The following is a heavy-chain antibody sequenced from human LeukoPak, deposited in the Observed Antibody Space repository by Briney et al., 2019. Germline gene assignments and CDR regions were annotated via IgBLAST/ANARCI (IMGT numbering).Heavy chain of an antibody. D-gene: IGHD3-3*01. CDR3: ARVYYGFWSGYSGAFDI. V-gene: IGHV1-69*05. Sequence: SVKVSCKASGGTFSSYAISWVRQAPGQGLEWMGGIIPIFGTANYAQKFQGRVTITTDESTSTAYMELSSLRSEDTAVYYCARVYYGFWSGYSGAFDIWGQGTMVTVSS. CDR1: GGTFSSYA. CDR2: IIPIFGTA. J-gene: IGHJ3*02.